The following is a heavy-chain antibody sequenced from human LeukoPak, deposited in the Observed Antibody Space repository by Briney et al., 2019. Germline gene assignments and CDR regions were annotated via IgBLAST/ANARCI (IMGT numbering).Heavy chain of an antibody. CDR3: LRIFGSDEGADY. CDR2: INNDGSGT. D-gene: IGHD2-15*01. CDR1: GLTFNKSW. J-gene: IGHJ4*02. Sequence: GGSLRLSCAASGLTFNKSWIHWVRQGPGKGLEWVSRINNDGSGTSYAGSVKGRFTISRDNAKNSLYLQMNSLRAEDTAVYYCLRIFGSDEGADYWGQGTLVAVAS. V-gene: IGHV3-74*01.